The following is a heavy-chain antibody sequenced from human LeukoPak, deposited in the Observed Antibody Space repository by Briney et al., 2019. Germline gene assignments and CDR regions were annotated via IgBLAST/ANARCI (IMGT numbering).Heavy chain of an antibody. D-gene: IGHD2-2*01. CDR3: ARDQGYCSSTSCYASNWFDP. CDR1: GYTFTSYG. V-gene: IGHV1-18*01. J-gene: IGHJ5*02. CDR2: ISAYNGNT. Sequence: ASVKVSCKASGYTFTSYGISWVRQAPGQALEWMGWISAYNGNTNYAQKLQGRVTMTTDTSTSTAYMELRSLRSDDTAVYYCARDQGYCSSTSCYASNWFDPWGQGTLVTVSS.